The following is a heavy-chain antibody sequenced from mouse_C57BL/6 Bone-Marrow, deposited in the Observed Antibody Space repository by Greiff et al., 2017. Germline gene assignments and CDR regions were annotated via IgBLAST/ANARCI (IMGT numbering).Heavy chain of an antibody. CDR3: ARILCFYAMDD. Sequence: EVQLVQSGGGLVKPGGSLKLSCAASGFTFSSYAMSWVRQTPEQRLEWVATISDGGSYTYYPDNVKGRFTISRDNAKNNLYLQMSHLKSEDTAMDYCARILCFYAMDDWGQGTSVTVSS. CDR1: GFTFSSYA. J-gene: IGHJ4*01. V-gene: IGHV5-4*01. CDR2: ISDGGSYT. D-gene: IGHD1-1*02.